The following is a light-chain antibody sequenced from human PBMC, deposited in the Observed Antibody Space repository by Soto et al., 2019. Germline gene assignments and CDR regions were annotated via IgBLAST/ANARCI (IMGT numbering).Light chain of an antibody. V-gene: IGLV2-14*01. CDR3: SSYTSSGTRV. CDR2: DVS. CDR1: SSDVGCYNY. J-gene: IGLJ1*01. Sequence: QSALTQPASVSGSPGQPITISCTGTSSDVGCYNYVSWYQQHPGKAPKLMIYDVSNRPSGVSNRFSGSKSGNTASLTISGLQAEDEADYYCSSYTSSGTRVFGTGTKLTVL.